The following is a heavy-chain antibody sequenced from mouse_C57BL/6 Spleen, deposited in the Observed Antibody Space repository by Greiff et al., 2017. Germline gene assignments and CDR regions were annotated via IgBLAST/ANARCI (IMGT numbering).Heavy chain of an antibody. Sequence: EVQLVESGEGLVKPGGSLKLSCAASGFTFSSYAMSWVRQTPEKRLEWVAYISSGGDYIYYADTVKGRFTISRDNARNTLYLQMSSLKSEDTAMYYCTRDGYYGSSYEDAMDYWGQGTSVTVSS. CDR3: TRDGYYGSSYEDAMDY. V-gene: IGHV5-9-1*02. J-gene: IGHJ4*01. D-gene: IGHD1-1*01. CDR2: ISSGGDYI. CDR1: GFTFSSYA.